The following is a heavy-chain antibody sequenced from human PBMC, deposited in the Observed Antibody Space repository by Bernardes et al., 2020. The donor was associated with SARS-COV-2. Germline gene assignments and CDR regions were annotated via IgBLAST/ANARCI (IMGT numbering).Heavy chain of an antibody. V-gene: IGHV3-30*03. J-gene: IGHJ4*02. CDR1: GFTFSSYG. CDR3: ASRVGATTAVDFDY. Sequence: GGSLRLSCAASGFTFSSYGMHWVRQAPGKGLEWVAVISYDGSNKYYADSVKGRFTISRDNSKNTLYLQMNSLRAEDTAVYYCASRVGATTAVDFDYWGQGTLVTVSS. CDR2: ISYDGSNK. D-gene: IGHD1-26*01.